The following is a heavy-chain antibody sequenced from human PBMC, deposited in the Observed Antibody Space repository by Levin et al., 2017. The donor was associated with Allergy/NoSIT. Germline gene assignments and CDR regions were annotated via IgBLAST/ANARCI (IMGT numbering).Heavy chain of an antibody. Sequence: ASVKVSCKASGYTFTSYDINWVRQATGQGLEWMGWMNPNSGNTGYAQKFQGRVTMTRNTSISTAYMELSSLRSEDTAVYYCARGRRYCSGGSCYGSSWFDPWGQGTLVTVSS. CDR3: ARGRRYCSGGSCYGSSWFDP. CDR1: GYTFTSYD. V-gene: IGHV1-8*01. D-gene: IGHD2-15*01. CDR2: MNPNSGNT. J-gene: IGHJ5*02.